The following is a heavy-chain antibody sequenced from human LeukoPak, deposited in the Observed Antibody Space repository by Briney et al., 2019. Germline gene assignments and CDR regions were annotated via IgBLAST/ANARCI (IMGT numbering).Heavy chain of an antibody. V-gene: IGHV1-46*01. CDR1: GYTFTSYY. J-gene: IGHJ4*02. Sequence: ASVKVSCKASGYTFTSYYMHWVRQAPGQGLEWMGIINPSGGSTSYAQKFQGRVTMARDTSTSTVYMELSSLRSGDTAVYYCARAEIVGATPVDYWGQGTLVTVSS. D-gene: IGHD1-26*01. CDR2: INPSGGST. CDR3: ARAEIVGATPVDY.